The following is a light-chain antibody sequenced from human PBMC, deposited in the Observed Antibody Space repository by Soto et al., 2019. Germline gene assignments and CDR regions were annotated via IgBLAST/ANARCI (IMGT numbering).Light chain of an antibody. CDR2: AAS. V-gene: IGKV1-8*01. CDR3: QQYYSYPWT. Sequence: AIRMTQSPSSLSASTGDRVTITCRASQGISSYLAWYQQKPGKAPKLLIYAASTLQSGVPSQFSGSGSGTDFTLTISCLQSEDFATYYCQQYYSYPWTFGQGTKVEIK. J-gene: IGKJ1*01. CDR1: QGISSY.